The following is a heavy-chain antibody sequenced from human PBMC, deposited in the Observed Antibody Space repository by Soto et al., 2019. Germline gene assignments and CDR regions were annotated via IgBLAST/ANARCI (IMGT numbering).Heavy chain of an antibody. J-gene: IGHJ4*02. Sequence: GASVKVSCKASGYTFTTYSIHWVRQAPGQRLEWMGWINTGNGNTKYSQKFQDRVTITRDTSASTAYMELSSLRSEDTAVYYCAKILYRPFFAFRAQRTLVPVSS. CDR3: AKILYRPFFAF. V-gene: IGHV1-3*04. D-gene: IGHD2-2*01. CDR2: INTGNGNT. CDR1: GYTFTTYS.